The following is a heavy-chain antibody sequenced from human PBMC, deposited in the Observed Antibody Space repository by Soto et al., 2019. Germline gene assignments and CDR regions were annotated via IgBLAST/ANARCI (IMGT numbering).Heavy chain of an antibody. D-gene: IGHD3-10*01. CDR3: ARDDEYSGNGMDV. CDR2: ILNDGSNR. V-gene: IGHV3-33*01. J-gene: IGHJ6*02. CDR1: EFTFSNYG. Sequence: QVQLVESGGGVAQPGRSLRLSCAASEFTFSNYGMHWVRQAPGKGLEGVAVILNDGSNRYHADSVKDRFTISRDNSKNTLYLQMNSLRAEDTAVYYCARDDEYSGNGMDVWGQGTTVTVS.